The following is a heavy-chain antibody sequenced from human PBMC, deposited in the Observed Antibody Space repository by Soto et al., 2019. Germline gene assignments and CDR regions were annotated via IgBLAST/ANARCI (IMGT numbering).Heavy chain of an antibody. Sequence: QVQLAQSGAEERKPGASVKVSCEATGYTFTAYAMHWVRQAPGQRLEWMGWINPANGNTKYSQKFQGRPTITSDTYANTVYLELNSLTSEDTAMYYCTRSAISPYGGLIGPFDYWGQGNLVTVSS. CDR3: TRSAISPYGGLIGPFDY. CDR1: GYTFTAYA. V-gene: IGHV1-3*05. D-gene: IGHD3-16*02. CDR2: INPANGNT. J-gene: IGHJ4*02.